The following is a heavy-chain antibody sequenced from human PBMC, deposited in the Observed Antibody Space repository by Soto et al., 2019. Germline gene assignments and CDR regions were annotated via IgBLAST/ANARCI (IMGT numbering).Heavy chain of an antibody. D-gene: IGHD3-3*01. CDR2: IGPESGAT. Sequence: ASVKVSCKASGYTFTGHYIHWVRQAPEQGPEWMGEIGPESGATTYAEKFQGRVTLTTDTSTSTAYMELRSLRSDDTAIYYCARDPHEFWTSYWFDPWGQGTPVTVSS. V-gene: IGHV1-2*02. CDR1: GYTFTGHY. J-gene: IGHJ5*02. CDR3: ARDPHEFWTSYWFDP.